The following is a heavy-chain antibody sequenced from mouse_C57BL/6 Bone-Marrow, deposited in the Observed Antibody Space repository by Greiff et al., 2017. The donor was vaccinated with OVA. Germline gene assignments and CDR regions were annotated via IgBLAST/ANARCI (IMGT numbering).Heavy chain of an antibody. Sequence: QVQLKQSGAELVKPGASVKMSCKASGYTFTSYWITWVKQRPGQGLEWIGDIYPGSGSTNYNEKFKSKATLTVDTSSSTAYMQLSSLTSEDSAVYYCARSPIYYDYDYYFDYWGQGTTLTVSS. CDR3: ARSPIYYDYDYYFDY. CDR2: IYPGSGST. V-gene: IGHV1-55*01. CDR1: GYTFTSYW. D-gene: IGHD2-4*01. J-gene: IGHJ2*01.